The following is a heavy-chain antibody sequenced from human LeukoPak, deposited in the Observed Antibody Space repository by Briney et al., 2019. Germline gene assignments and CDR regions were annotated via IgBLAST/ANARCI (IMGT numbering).Heavy chain of an antibody. CDR1: GGSISRYY. CDR2: IYYSGST. D-gene: IGHD3-10*01. Sequence: SETLSLTCTVSGGSISRYYWSWIRQPPGKGLEWIGYIYYSGSTNYNPSLKSRVTISVDRSKNQFSLKLSSVTAADTAVYYCARAKFGFGELLSWFDPWGQGTLVTVSS. V-gene: IGHV4-59*12. CDR3: ARAKFGFGELLSWFDP. J-gene: IGHJ5*02.